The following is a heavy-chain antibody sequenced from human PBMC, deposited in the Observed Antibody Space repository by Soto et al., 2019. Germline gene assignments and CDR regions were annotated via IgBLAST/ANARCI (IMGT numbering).Heavy chain of an antibody. J-gene: IGHJ4*02. Sequence: SGTPLVNPTQTLTLTCTFSGFSLSTSGAGVGWLRQPPGKALERLALIYWDDDKRYSPSLKSRLTNTKDTSKNQVVLTITNMDPVDTATYYCAHLTSSWFDYWGQGTLGTVSS. V-gene: IGHV2-5*02. D-gene: IGHD6-13*01. CDR1: GFSLSTSGAG. CDR3: AHLTSSWFDY. CDR2: IYWDDDK.